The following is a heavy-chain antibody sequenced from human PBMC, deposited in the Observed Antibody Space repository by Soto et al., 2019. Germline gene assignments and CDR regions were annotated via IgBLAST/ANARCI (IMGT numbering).Heavy chain of an antibody. D-gene: IGHD1-1*01. CDR1: GFIFSSHW. CDR2: IGPDGSNI. CDR3: VRDNNWSFDY. J-gene: IGHJ4*02. V-gene: IGHV3-74*01. Sequence: GECLRLSCAASGFIFSSHWMHWVRQAPGKGLVGVSHIGPDGSNIWEADSVQGRFTISRDNARNRLYLQINSLRDEDTAIYYCVRDNNWSFDYWGQGILVTVSS.